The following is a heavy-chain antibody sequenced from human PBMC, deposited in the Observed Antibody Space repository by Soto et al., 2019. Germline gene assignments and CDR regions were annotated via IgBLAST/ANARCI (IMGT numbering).Heavy chain of an antibody. Sequence: GGSLRLSCAASGFTFSSYTMHWVRQAPGKGLEWVAVISYDGSNKHYADSVKGRFTISRDNSKNTLYLQMNSLRAEDTAVYYCARESDVGVTLDYWGQGTLVTVSS. CDR1: GFTFSSYT. CDR3: ARESDVGVTLDY. J-gene: IGHJ4*02. V-gene: IGHV3-30-3*01. D-gene: IGHD1-26*01. CDR2: ISYDGSNK.